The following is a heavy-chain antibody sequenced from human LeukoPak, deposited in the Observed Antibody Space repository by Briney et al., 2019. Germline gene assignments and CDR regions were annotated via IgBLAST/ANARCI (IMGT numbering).Heavy chain of an antibody. D-gene: IGHD3-3*01. CDR3: ARFLEWLSPTASYYFDY. V-gene: IGHV4-39*02. CDR2: IFYSGST. Sequence: PSETLSLTCTVSGASLVSNTYYWGWVRQPQNKGLEWIGSIFYSGSTNYNPSLRSRVTFSVDTSRNHFSLNLRSVTAADTAVYYCARFLEWLSPTASYYFDYWGQGTLVTVSS. J-gene: IGHJ4*02. CDR1: GASLVSNTYY.